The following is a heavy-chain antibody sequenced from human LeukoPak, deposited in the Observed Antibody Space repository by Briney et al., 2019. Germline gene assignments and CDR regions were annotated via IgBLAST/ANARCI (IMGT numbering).Heavy chain of an antibody. D-gene: IGHD2-21*02. Sequence: SETLSLTCTVSGGSISSYYWSWIRQPPGKGLEWIGYIYYSGSTNYNPSLKSRVTISVETSKNQFSLKLSSVTAADTAVYYCAREMGDEIDYWGQGTLVTVSS. V-gene: IGHV4-59*01. CDR2: IYYSGST. CDR3: AREMGDEIDY. CDR1: GGSISSYY. J-gene: IGHJ4*02.